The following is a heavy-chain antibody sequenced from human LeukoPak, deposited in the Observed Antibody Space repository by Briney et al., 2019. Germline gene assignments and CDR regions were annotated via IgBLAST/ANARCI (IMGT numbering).Heavy chain of an antibody. CDR3: ARVLGNPYYMDV. J-gene: IGHJ6*03. CDR2: MNPNSGNT. D-gene: IGHD7-27*01. CDR1: GYTFTSYD. Sequence: RRASVKVSCKASGYTFTSYDINWVRQATGQRLEWMGWMNPNSGNTGYAQKFQGRVTITRNTSISTAYMELSSLRSEDAAVYYCARVLGNPYYMDVWGKGTTVTVSS. V-gene: IGHV1-8*03.